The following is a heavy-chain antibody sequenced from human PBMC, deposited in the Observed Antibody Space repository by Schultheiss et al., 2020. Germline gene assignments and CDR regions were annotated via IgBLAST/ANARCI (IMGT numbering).Heavy chain of an antibody. V-gene: IGHV3-74*01. J-gene: IGHJ6*02. Sequence: GGSLRLSCAASGFTFSSYWMSWVRQAPGKGLVWVSLITSDGSSTTYADSVKGRFTISRDNAKNTLYLQMNSLRAEDTAVYYCARDLEGYYGMDVWGQGTTVTVSS. CDR2: ITSDGSST. D-gene: IGHD5-24*01. CDR3: ARDLEGYYGMDV. CDR1: GFTFSSYW.